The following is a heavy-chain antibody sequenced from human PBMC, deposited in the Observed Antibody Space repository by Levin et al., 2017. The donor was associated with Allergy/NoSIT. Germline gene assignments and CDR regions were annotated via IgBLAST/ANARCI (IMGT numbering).Heavy chain of an antibody. Sequence: GGSLRLSCAASGFTFSSYGMHWVRQAPGKGLEWVAVIWYDGSNELYADSVKGRFTITRDSSKNALYLQMNSLRAEDTAVYYCARGYRGEIAVAPGYYFDYWGRGTLVTVSS. CDR1: GFTFSSYG. J-gene: IGHJ4*02. V-gene: IGHV3-33*01. CDR3: ARGYRGEIAVAPGYYFDY. D-gene: IGHD6-19*01. CDR2: IWYDGSNE.